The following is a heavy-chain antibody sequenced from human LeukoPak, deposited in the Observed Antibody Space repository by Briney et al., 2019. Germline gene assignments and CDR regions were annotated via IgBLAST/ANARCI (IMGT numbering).Heavy chain of an antibody. J-gene: IGHJ6*02. D-gene: IGHD4-23*01. V-gene: IGHV3-30*04. CDR2: ISYDGSNK. CDR1: GFTFSSYA. CDR3: ARDPYGGNSELYYYYYGMDV. Sequence: GGSLRLSCAASGFTFSSYAMHWVRQAPGKGLEGVAVISYDGSNKYYADSVKGRFTISRDNSKNTLYLQMNSLRAEDTAVYYCARDPYGGNSELYYYYYGMDVWGQGTTVTVAS.